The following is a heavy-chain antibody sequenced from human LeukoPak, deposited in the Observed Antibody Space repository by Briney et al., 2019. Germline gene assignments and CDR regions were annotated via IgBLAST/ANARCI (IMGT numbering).Heavy chain of an antibody. CDR2: ISSSGTT. V-gene: IGHV4-59*01. J-gene: IGHJ5*02. Sequence: PSETLSLTRSVSGGSISRFYWSWIRQPPGKGLEWIGYISSSGTTTYNPSLKSRVIISIDTSKNQFSLNLTSVTTADTAVYYCASTALGGWYAPWGQGALVTVSS. CDR1: GGSISRFY. CDR3: ASTALGGWYAP.